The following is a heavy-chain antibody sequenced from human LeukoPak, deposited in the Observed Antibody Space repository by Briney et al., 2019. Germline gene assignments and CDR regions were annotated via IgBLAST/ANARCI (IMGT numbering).Heavy chain of an antibody. CDR3: ARSGIGRGFDI. J-gene: IGHJ3*02. D-gene: IGHD1-1*01. CDR1: AFSINRFW. CDR2: INSDATTT. V-gene: IGHV3-74*03. Sequence: GGSLRLSCAASAFSINRFWMHWVRQGPGKGLEWVSRINSDATTTTYADSVKGRFTVSRDNAKNMVYLEMNSLRGDDTAVYYCARSGIGRGFDIWGQGATVTVSS.